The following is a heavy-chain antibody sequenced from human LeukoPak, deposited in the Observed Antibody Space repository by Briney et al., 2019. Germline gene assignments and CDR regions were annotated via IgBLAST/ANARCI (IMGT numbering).Heavy chain of an antibody. J-gene: IGHJ4*02. CDR2: ISYDGSNK. CDR3: AKELDYYGAGPFDY. Sequence: PGRSLRLSRAASGLTLSSYGMHWVRQAPGKGLEWVAVISYDGSNKYYADSVKGRFTISRDNSKNTLYLQMNSLRAEDTAVYYWAKELDYYGAGPFDYWGQGTLVTVSS. CDR1: GLTLSSYG. V-gene: IGHV3-30*18. D-gene: IGHD3-10*01.